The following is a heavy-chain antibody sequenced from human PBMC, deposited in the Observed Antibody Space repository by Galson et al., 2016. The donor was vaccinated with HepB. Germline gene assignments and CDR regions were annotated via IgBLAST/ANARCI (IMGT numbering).Heavy chain of an antibody. J-gene: IGHJ4*01. D-gene: IGHD4-17*01. Sequence: SLRLSCAASEFTVSSDYMSWVRQAPGKGLEWVSIIYSGGTTYYADSVKGRFTISRDNSKNTLYLQMNSLRAEDTAVYYCARGPNDYGRALGYWGHGTLVTVSS. CDR2: IYSGGTT. V-gene: IGHV3-53*01. CDR1: EFTVSSDY. CDR3: ARGPNDYGRALGY.